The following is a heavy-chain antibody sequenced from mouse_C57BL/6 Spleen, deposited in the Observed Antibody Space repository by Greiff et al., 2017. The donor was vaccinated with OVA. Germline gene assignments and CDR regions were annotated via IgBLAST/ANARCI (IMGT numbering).Heavy chain of an antibody. V-gene: IGHV14-1*01. D-gene: IGHD2-3*01. Sequence: VQLQQSGAELVRPGASVKLSCTASGFNIKDYYMHWVKQRPEQGLEWIGRIDPEDGDTEYAPKFQGKATMTADTSSNTAYLQRSSLTSEDTAVYDCTTSYDVYFWFAYWGQGTLVTVSA. CDR3: TTSYDVYFWFAY. CDR1: GFNIKDYY. J-gene: IGHJ3*01. CDR2: IDPEDGDT.